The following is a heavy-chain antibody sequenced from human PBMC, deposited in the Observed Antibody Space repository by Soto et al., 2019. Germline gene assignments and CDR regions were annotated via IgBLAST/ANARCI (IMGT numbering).Heavy chain of an antibody. D-gene: IGHD1-7*01. CDR2: IKSKTDGGTT. CDR3: TLLPNWNSVMDV. J-gene: IGHJ6*02. CDR1: GFTFSNAW. Sequence: EVQLVESGGGLVKPGGSLRLSCAASGFTFSNAWMNWVRQAPGKGLEWVGRIKSKTDGGTTDYAAPVKGRFTISRDDSKNTLYLQMNSLKTEDTAVYYCTLLPNWNSVMDVWGQGTTVTVSS. V-gene: IGHV3-15*07.